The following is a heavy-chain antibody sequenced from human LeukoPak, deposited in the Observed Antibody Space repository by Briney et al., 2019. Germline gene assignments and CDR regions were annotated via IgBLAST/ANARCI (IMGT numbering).Heavy chain of an antibody. J-gene: IGHJ6*03. V-gene: IGHV4-39*07. D-gene: IGHD3-10*01. Sequence: NPSETLSLTCTVSGGSISSSSYYWGWIRQPPGKGLEWNGEINHSGSTNYNPALKSRVPKSVDTSNNQFSLKLSSVTAADTAVYYCARMAVLLWFGELFDARRNYYYYYMDVWGKGTTVTISS. CDR1: GGSISSSSYY. CDR3: ARMAVLLWFGELFDARRNYYYYYMDV. CDR2: INHSGST.